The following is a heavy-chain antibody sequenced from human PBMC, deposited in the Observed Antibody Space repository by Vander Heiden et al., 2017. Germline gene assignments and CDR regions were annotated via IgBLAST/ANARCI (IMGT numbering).Heavy chain of an antibody. V-gene: IGHV1-18*01. CDR1: GYTFANYG. J-gene: IGHJ4*02. Sequence: QVQLVQSGAEVKKPGPSVKVSCKASGYTFANYGFSWVRQAPGRGLEWMGWIGTYNADPNYAQKFQGRVTMTTDTSTSTAYMELRNLRSDDTALYYCARESRGTYGYWGQGTLVTVSS. CDR3: ARESRGTYGY. CDR2: IGTYNADP. D-gene: IGHD1-26*01.